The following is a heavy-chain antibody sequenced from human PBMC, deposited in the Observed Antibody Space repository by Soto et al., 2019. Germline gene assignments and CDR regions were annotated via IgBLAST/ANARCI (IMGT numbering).Heavy chain of an antibody. CDR1: GGSVSSGSYY. Sequence: SETLSLTCAVSGGSVSSGSYYWSWIRQPPGKGLEWIGYIYYSGSTNYNPSLKSRVTISVDTSKNQFSLKLSSVTAADTAVYYCAREGRWQSDPITIFGVVINDAFDIWGQGTMVTVSS. V-gene: IGHV4-61*01. D-gene: IGHD3-3*01. CDR3: AREGRWQSDPITIFGVVINDAFDI. CDR2: IYYSGST. J-gene: IGHJ3*02.